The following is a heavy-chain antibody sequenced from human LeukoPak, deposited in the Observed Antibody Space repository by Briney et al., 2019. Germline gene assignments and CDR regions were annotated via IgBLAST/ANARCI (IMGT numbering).Heavy chain of an antibody. J-gene: IGHJ4*02. Sequence: SSETLSLTCAVYGGSFSGYYWSWIRQPPGKGLEWIGEINHSGSTNYNPSLKSRVTISVDTSKNQFSLKLSSVTAADTAVYYCARETYYYDSSGSVDYWGQGTLVTVSS. CDR1: GGSFSGYY. CDR2: INHSGST. D-gene: IGHD3-22*01. CDR3: ARETYYYDSSGSVDY. V-gene: IGHV4-34*01.